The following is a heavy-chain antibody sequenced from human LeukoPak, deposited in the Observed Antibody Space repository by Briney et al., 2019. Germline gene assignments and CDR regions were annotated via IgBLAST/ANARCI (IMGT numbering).Heavy chain of an antibody. J-gene: IGHJ3*02. V-gene: IGHV4-59*08. D-gene: IGHD1-1*01. CDR2: IYHSGST. Sequence: PSETLSLTCTISSASVSSYYWSWIRQPPGKGLEWIGCIYHSGSTNYNPSLKSRVTISLDTSKNLFSPKLSSVTAADTAVYYCARPSGMGPAFDIWGQGTMVTVSS. CDR1: SASVSSYY. CDR3: ARPSGMGPAFDI.